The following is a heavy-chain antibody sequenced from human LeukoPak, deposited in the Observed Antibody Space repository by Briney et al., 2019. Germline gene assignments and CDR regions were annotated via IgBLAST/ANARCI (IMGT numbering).Heavy chain of an antibody. CDR2: IYHSGST. CDR1: GGSISSYY. V-gene: IGHV4-59*08. CDR3: ARLSTSCHDY. Sequence: SETLSLTCTVSGGSISSYYWSWIRQPPGKGLEWIGSIYHSGSTYYNPSLKSRVTISVDTSKNQFSLKLSSVTAADTAVYYCARLSTSCHDYWGQGTLVTVSS. J-gene: IGHJ4*02. D-gene: IGHD2-2*01.